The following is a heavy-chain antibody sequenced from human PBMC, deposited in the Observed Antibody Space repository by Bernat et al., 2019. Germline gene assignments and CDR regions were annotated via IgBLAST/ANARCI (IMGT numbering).Heavy chain of an antibody. V-gene: IGHV3-23*01. Sequence: VQLLESGGGLVQPGGSLRLSCAASGLTFSSYAMNWVRPASGKGLGWVSTITRSADSTYYADSVKGRFTTSRDNSKNTLYLQMKSLRAEDTAVYYCAKDSGDHIYHCYGMDVWGQGTTVTVSS. J-gene: IGHJ6*02. CDR3: AKDSGDHIYHCYGMDV. CDR1: GLTFSSYA. CDR2: ITRSADST. D-gene: IGHD4-17*01.